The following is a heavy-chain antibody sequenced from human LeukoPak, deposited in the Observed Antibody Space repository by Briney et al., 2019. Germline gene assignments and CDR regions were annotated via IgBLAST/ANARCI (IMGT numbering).Heavy chain of an antibody. V-gene: IGHV4-30-2*01. Sequence: PSGTLSLTCAVSGGSISSGGYSWSWIRQPPGKGLEWIGYIYHSGSTYYNPSLKSRVTISVDRSKNQFSLKLSSVTAADTAVYYCARALGYCSSTSCYTYFDYWGRGTLVTVSS. D-gene: IGHD2-2*02. CDR1: GGSISSGGYS. CDR2: IYHSGST. CDR3: ARALGYCSSTSCYTYFDY. J-gene: IGHJ4*02.